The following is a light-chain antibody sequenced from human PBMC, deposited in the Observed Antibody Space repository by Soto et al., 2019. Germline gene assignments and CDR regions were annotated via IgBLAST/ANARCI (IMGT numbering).Light chain of an antibody. J-gene: IGLJ3*02. CDR1: SNDVGGYNY. CDR3: CSYAGSSTWV. V-gene: IGLV2-11*01. Sequence: QSALTQPRSVSGSPGQSVTISCTGTSNDVGGYNYVSWYQQHPDKAPKLLISDVNKRPSGVPDRFSGSKSGNTASLIISGLQAEDEADYYCCSYAGSSTWVFGGGTKVPVL. CDR2: DVN.